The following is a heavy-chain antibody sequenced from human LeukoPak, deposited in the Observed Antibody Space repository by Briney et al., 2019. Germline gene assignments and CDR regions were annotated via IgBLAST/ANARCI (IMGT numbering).Heavy chain of an antibody. D-gene: IGHD3-3*02. V-gene: IGHV1-2*02. CDR3: ARDEMEHFGSYYAF. J-gene: IGHJ4*02. CDR1: GYTFTGYY. Sequence: ASVKVSCKASGYTFTGYYIHWVRQAPGQGLEWMGWINPHSGGTNYAQKFQGGVTMTRDTSITTAYMELSSLRSDDTAVYYCARDEMEHFGSYYAFWGQGRLVSVSS. CDR2: INPHSGGT.